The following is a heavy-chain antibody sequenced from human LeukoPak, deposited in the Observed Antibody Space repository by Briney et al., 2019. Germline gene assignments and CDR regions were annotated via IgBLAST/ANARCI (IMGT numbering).Heavy chain of an antibody. Sequence: PGGSLRLSCAASGFTISKYGMTWVRQAPGKGLEWVANIRGDGSVKYFLDSVKGRFTISRDNAKNSLSLEMSNLRAEDTAVYYCSRDANYYDSSRHYFDAFNIRGQGTMVTVSS. CDR3: SRDANYYDSSRHYFDAFNI. CDR2: IRGDGSVK. J-gene: IGHJ3*02. CDR1: GFTISKYG. V-gene: IGHV3-7*01. D-gene: IGHD3-22*01.